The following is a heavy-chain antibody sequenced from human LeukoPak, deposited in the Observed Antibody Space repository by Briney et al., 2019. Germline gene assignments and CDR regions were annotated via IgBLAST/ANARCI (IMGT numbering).Heavy chain of an antibody. D-gene: IGHD3-3*01. CDR2: MSPNSGNT. CDR1: GYTFTSYD. V-gene: IGHV1-8*01. Sequence: ASVKVSCKASGYTFTSYDINWVRQATGQGLEWMGWMSPNSGNTGYAQKFQGRVTMTRNTSISTAYMELSSLRSEDTAVYYCARVSTYFGVVTDFDYWGQGTLVTVSS. J-gene: IGHJ4*02. CDR3: ARVSTYFGVVTDFDY.